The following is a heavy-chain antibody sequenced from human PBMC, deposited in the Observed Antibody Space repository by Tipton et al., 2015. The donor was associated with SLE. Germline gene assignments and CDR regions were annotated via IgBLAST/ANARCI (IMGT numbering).Heavy chain of an antibody. CDR3: ASSPSVTLFRVVTYFDL. V-gene: IGHV3-23*01. CDR1: EFTVSTYS. J-gene: IGHJ4*02. Sequence: GSLRLSCVASEFTVSTYSMYWVRQAPAKGLEWVSTITSGGDTVYGDSVKGRFIVSRDISMNTMYLQMDSLRPEDTAVYYCASSPSVTLFRVVTYFDLWGQGILVTVSS. CDR2: ITSGGDT. D-gene: IGHD3-3*01.